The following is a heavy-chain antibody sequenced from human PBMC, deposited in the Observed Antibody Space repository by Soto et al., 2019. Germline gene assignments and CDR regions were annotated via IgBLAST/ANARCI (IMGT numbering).Heavy chain of an antibody. CDR2: IIPVLGVA. Sequence: SVKVSCKASVYTFTGSYMHLVRQAPGHGPEWLGRIIPVLGVANYAQTFQGRVTITADKSTSTVYMELTSLRSEDTAVYYCARSSVAAAGTLGNWGPGTLVTVSS. D-gene: IGHD6-13*01. CDR1: VYTFTGSY. J-gene: IGHJ4*02. CDR3: ARSSVAAAGTLGN. V-gene: IGHV1-69*02.